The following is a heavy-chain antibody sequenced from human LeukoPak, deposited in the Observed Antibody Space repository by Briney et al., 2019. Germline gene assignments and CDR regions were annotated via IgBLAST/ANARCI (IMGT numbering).Heavy chain of an antibody. J-gene: IGHJ6*02. CDR3: ARAGGVTIFAVVTAPYYQYYGLDV. CDR1: GYTFTNYY. CDR2: INPSGGST. V-gene: IGHV1-46*01. D-gene: IGHD3-3*01. Sequence: ASVKVSCKASGYTFTNYYIHWVRQAPGQGLEWMGIINPSGGSTSYAQTFQGRVTMTRDTSTNTVYMELSSLRSEDTAVYYCARAGGVTIFAVVTAPYYQYYGLDVWGQGTTVTVSS.